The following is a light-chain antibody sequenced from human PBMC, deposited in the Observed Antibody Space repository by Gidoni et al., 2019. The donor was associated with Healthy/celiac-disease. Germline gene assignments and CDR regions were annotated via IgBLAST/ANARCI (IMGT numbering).Light chain of an antibody. Sequence: EIVLTQSPATLSLSPGERATLSCRASQSVSSYLDWYQKKPGQAPRLRIYDASNRATGIPARFSGSGSGTDFTLTISSLEPEDFAVYYCQKRSNSYTFGQGTKLEIK. V-gene: IGKV3-11*01. CDR3: QKRSNSYT. J-gene: IGKJ2*01. CDR2: DAS. CDR1: QSVSSY.